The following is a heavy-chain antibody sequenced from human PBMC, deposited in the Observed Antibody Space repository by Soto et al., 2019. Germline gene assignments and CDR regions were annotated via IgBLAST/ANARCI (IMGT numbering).Heavy chain of an antibody. D-gene: IGHD3-22*01. J-gene: IGHJ4*02. CDR3: AKDSYYDSSGSIDY. Sequence: GGSLRLSCAASGFTFDDYAMHWVRQAPGKGLEWVSGISWNSGSIGYADSVKGRFTISRDNAKNSLYLQMNSLRAEDTALYYCAKDSYYDSSGSIDYWGQGTLVTVSS. CDR1: GFTFDDYA. CDR2: ISWNSGSI. V-gene: IGHV3-9*01.